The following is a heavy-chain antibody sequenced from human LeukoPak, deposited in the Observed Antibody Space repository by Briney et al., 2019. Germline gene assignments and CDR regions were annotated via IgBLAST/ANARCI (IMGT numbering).Heavy chain of an antibody. Sequence: ASVKLSCKASGGTFSSYAISWVRQAPGQGLEWMGGIIPIFGTANYTQKFQGRVTITADESTSTAYMELSSLRSEDTAVYYCARDGPYSSGWYRWYFDLWGRGTLVTVSS. V-gene: IGHV1-69*13. CDR2: IIPIFGTA. D-gene: IGHD6-19*01. CDR1: GGTFSSYA. J-gene: IGHJ2*01. CDR3: ARDGPYSSGWYRWYFDL.